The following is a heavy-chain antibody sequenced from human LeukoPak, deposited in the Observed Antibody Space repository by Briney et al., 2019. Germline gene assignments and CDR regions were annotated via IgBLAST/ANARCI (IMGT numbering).Heavy chain of an antibody. Sequence: GGSLRLSCAASGFTLKNYWMHWVRQTPGKRPVWVSGIYSDGSSTYYADSVKGRFPISRDNAKNTVYLQMNNLRAVDTAVYYCARGGGLLWWPFDGWGRGTLVTVSS. CDR3: ARGGGLLWWPFDG. D-gene: IGHD3-10*01. CDR2: IYSDGSST. CDR1: GFTLKNYW. J-gene: IGHJ4*02. V-gene: IGHV3-74*01.